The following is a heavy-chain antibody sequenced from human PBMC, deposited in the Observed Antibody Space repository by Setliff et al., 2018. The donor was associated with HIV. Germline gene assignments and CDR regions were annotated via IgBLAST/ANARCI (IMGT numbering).Heavy chain of an antibody. J-gene: IGHJ4*02. D-gene: IGHD1-26*01. CDR3: VKDPREGAGYFDY. CDR1: GFTFSSHG. Sequence: PGGSLRLSCSVSGFTFSSHGMHRVRQTPGKGLEWVAFTVIDGTYTFYAESVKGRFTISRDNAKSTLYLQMNSLSPDDTAVYYCVKDPREGAGYFDYWGQGTQVTVSS. V-gene: IGHV3-30*02. CDR2: TVIDGTYT.